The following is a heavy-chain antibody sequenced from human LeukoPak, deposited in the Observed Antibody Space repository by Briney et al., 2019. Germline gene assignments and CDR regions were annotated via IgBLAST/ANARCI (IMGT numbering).Heavy chain of an antibody. CDR2: INPTDGSA. D-gene: IGHD2-2*01. J-gene: IGHJ4*02. Sequence: ASVKVSRKSSGYSFTSYSMHWVRQAPGQGLEWMGIINPTDGSASYAQKFQGRVTMTRDTSISTAYMELSRLRSDDTAVYYCARATTLLLVPAAPFDYWGQGTLVTVSS. V-gene: IGHV1-46*01. CDR3: ARATTLLLVPAAPFDY. CDR1: GYSFTSYS.